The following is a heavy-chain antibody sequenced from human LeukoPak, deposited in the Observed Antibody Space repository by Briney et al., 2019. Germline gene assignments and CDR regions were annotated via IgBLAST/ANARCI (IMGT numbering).Heavy chain of an antibody. CDR3: ARGKVGYSYFDY. Sequence: PGGSLRLSCAASGFTFSTYSMNWVRQAPGKGLEWVSSISSSSAYIHYADSVKGRFTISRDNAKNSLYLQMNSLRDTDTAVYCCARGKVGYSYFDYWGQGTLVTVSS. D-gene: IGHD5-18*01. CDR2: ISSSSAYI. CDR1: GFTFSTYS. V-gene: IGHV3-21*01. J-gene: IGHJ4*02.